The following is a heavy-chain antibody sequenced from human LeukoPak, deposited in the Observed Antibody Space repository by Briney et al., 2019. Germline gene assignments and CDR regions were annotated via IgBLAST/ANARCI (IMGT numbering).Heavy chain of an antibody. D-gene: IGHD3-3*01. CDR3: AKDPNYDSAGY. J-gene: IGHJ4*02. CDR1: GFTFSSYA. CDR2: ISGSGGRT. Sequence: GRSLRLSCAASGFTFSSYAMSWVRQAPGKGLEWVSGISGSGGRTYYADSVKGRFTISRDTSKNTLSLQMNSLRAEDTAIYYCAKDPNYDSAGYWGQGTLVTVSS. V-gene: IGHV3-23*01.